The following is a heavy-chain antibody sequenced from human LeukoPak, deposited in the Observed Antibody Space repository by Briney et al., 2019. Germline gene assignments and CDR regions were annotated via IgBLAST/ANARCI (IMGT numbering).Heavy chain of an antibody. Sequence: ASVKVSCKASGYTFTGYYMHWVRQAPGQGLEWMGRINPNSGGTNSAQKFQGRVTMTRDTSISTAYMELTRLRSDDTAVCYCARGDTVTTGPFDYWGQGTLVTVSS. J-gene: IGHJ4*02. CDR3: ARGDTVTTGPFDY. V-gene: IGHV1-2*06. CDR1: GYTFTGYY. CDR2: INPNSGGT. D-gene: IGHD4-17*01.